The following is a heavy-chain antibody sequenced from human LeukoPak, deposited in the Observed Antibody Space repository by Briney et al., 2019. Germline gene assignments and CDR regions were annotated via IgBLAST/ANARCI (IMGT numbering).Heavy chain of an antibody. V-gene: IGHV3-74*01. CDR3: ARPYGPGAFEI. CDR2: INTDGSST. CDR1: GFTFSSYW. D-gene: IGHD4-17*01. Sequence: PGGSLRLSCAASGFTFSSYWMHWVRQAPGKGLVWVSRINTDGSSTSYADSVKGRFTISRDNAKNTLYLQMNSLRAEDTAVYYCARPYGPGAFEIWGQGTMVTVSS. J-gene: IGHJ3*02.